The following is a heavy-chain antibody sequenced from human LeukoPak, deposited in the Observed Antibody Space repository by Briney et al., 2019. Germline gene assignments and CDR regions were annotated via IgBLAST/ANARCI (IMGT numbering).Heavy chain of an antibody. J-gene: IGHJ4*02. CDR2: ISSSSSYI. CDR3: AKIMSDYDFWSGYYRGHYFDY. CDR1: GFTFSSYS. D-gene: IGHD3-3*01. Sequence: GGSLRLSCAASGFTFSSYSMNWVRQAPGKGLEWVSSISSSSSYIYYADSVKGRFTISRDNAKNSLYLQMNSLRAEDTAVYYCAKIMSDYDFWSGYYRGHYFDYWGQGTLVTVSS. V-gene: IGHV3-21*04.